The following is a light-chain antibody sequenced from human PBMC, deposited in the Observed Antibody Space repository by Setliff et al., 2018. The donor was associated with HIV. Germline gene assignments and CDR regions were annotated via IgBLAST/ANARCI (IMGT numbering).Light chain of an antibody. V-gene: IGLV3-21*04. CDR3: QVWDTSDHYV. J-gene: IGLJ1*01. Sequence: SYELTQPPSVSVAPGKTAKIAWGGNNIGTKSVQWYQQKPGQAPVVVIYYDRDRPSGIPERFSGSNSGNTATLTISSVEIEDEADYYCQVWDTSDHYVFGDGTKATVL. CDR2: YDR. CDR1: NIGTKS.